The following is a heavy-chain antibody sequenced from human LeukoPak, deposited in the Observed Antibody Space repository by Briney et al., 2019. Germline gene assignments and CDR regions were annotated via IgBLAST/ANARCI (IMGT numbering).Heavy chain of an antibody. V-gene: IGHV4-34*01. D-gene: IGHD6-19*01. CDR3: ARASGAWEQWLDHWYFDL. Sequence: SETLSLTCAVYGGSFSGYYWSWIRQPPGKGLEWIGEINHSGSTNYNPSLKSRVTMSVDTSKNQFSLKLSSVTAADTAVYYCARASGAWEQWLDHWYFDLWGRGTLVTVSS. CDR1: GGSFSGYY. CDR2: INHSGST. J-gene: IGHJ2*01.